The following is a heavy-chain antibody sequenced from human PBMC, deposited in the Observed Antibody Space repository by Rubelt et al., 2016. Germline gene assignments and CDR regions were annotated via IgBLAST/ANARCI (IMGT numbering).Heavy chain of an antibody. CDR1: GGSFSGYY. CDR2: INHSGGT. Sequence: QVQLQQWGAGLLKPSETLSLTCAVYGGSFSGYYWSWIRQPPGKGLEWLGAINHSGGTTYNPSLNSRVTIYVDTSKNQVLLKLGYVTAANTAVYYCARLPKSGYNYGHYFDYWGQGTLVTVSS. J-gene: IGHJ4*02. D-gene: IGHD5-18*01. CDR3: ARLPKSGYNYGHYFDY. V-gene: IGHV4-34*01.